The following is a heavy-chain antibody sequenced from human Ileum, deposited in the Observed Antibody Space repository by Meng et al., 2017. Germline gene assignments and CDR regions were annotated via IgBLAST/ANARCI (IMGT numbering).Heavy chain of an antibody. CDR3: ARDLINMIQTADAFDI. D-gene: IGHD3-22*01. J-gene: IGHJ3*02. CDR2: IYYTGST. V-gene: IGHV4-39*07. Sequence: GSLRLSCSVSGGSTTSSSYYWGWFRQPPGKGLEWIGSIYYTGSTYYNPSLKSRVTISLDTSKIRFSLNLSSVTTADTAVYYCARDLINMIQTADAFDIWGQGTLVTVSS. CDR1: GGSTTSSSYY.